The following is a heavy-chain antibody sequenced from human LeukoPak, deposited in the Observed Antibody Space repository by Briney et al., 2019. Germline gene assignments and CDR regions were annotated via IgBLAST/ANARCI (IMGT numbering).Heavy chain of an antibody. Sequence: PSETLSLTCTVSGASFSSTSYYWGWIRQPPGKGLEWIGSIYYSGSTYYNPSLKSRATISVDTPKNQCSLKLSSVTAADTAVYYCARTLEATTFIVAYWGQGTLVIVSS. V-gene: IGHV4-39*07. D-gene: IGHD1-26*01. CDR3: ARTLEATTFIVAY. CDR2: IYYSGST. J-gene: IGHJ4*02. CDR1: GASFSSTSYY.